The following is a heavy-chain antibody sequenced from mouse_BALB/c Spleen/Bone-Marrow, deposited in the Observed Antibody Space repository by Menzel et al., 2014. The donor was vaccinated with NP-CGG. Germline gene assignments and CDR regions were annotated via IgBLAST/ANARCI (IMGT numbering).Heavy chain of an antibody. Sequence: EVMLVESGGGLVQPGGSLKLSCVASGFTFSSYGMSWVRQTPGKRLELVATINNNGGSTYYPDSVKGQFTISRDNAKNSLYLHMSSLKSEDTAMYYCARVYGWYFDVWGAGTTVTVSS. CDR1: GFTFSSYG. D-gene: IGHD1-1*01. CDR2: INNNGGST. V-gene: IGHV5-6-3*01. J-gene: IGHJ1*01. CDR3: ARVYGWYFDV.